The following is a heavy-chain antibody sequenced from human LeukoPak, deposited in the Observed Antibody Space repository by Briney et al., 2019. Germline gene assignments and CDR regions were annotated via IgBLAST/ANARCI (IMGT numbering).Heavy chain of an antibody. Sequence: KPGGSLRLSCAASGFTFSSYGMNWVRQAPGKGLEWVSSISSSSSYIYYADSVKGRFTISRDNAKNSLYLQMNSLRAEDTAVYYYASPGTTVTYNGAFDIWGQGTMVTVSS. D-gene: IGHD4-17*01. CDR1: GFTFSSYG. J-gene: IGHJ3*02. CDR3: ASPGTTVTYNGAFDI. V-gene: IGHV3-21*01. CDR2: ISSSSSYI.